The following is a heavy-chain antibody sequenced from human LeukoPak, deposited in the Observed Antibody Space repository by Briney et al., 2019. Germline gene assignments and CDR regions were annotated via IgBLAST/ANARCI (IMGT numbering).Heavy chain of an antibody. V-gene: IGHV3-30*07. D-gene: IGHD3-22*01. CDR2: ISYDESDK. CDR1: GFTFSSYA. CDR3: ARGQGSGYYSSFFDY. J-gene: IGHJ4*02. Sequence: GGSLRLSCAASGFTFSSYAMHWVRQAPGKGLEWVVVISYDESDKYYADSVKGRFTISRDNSKNTLYLQMNSLRAEDTAVYYCARGQGSGYYSSFFDYWGQGTLVTVSS.